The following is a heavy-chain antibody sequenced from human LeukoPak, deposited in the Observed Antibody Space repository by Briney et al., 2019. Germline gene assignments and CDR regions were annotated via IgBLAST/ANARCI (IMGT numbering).Heavy chain of an antibody. CDR2: ISTNGGTT. Sequence: GGSLRLSCSASAFTFSTSAMHWVRQAPAKGLEYVSTISTNGGTTYYADSVKGRFTISRDNSKNTLYLQMSSLRAEDTAVYYCVKDRADAQNSFRLGNWGQGTLVTVSS. J-gene: IGHJ4*02. CDR1: AFTFSTSA. V-gene: IGHV3-64D*09. CDR3: VKDRADAQNSFRLGN. D-gene: IGHD4-23*01.